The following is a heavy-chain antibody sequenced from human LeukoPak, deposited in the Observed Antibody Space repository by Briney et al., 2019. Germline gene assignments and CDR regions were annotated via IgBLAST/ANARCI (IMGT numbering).Heavy chain of an antibody. CDR2: FNTNGGST. J-gene: IGHJ6*02. CDR3: ARSAGRYYYYGVDV. Sequence: GGSLRLSCAASGFTFSSYAMSWVRQAPGKGLEWVSAFNTNGGSTYYADSVKGRFTISRDNSKSTLYLQMNSLRAEDTAVYYCARSAGRYYYYGVDVWGQGTTVTVSS. CDR1: GFTFSSYA. V-gene: IGHV3-23*01.